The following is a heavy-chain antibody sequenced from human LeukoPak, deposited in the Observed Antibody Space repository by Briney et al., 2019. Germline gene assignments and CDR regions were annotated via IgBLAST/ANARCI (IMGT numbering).Heavy chain of an antibody. CDR2: IYYSGST. V-gene: IGHV4-59*01. CDR1: GGSITSYY. CDR3: ARVGGTMVPASSAFDI. D-gene: IGHD1-14*01. Sequence: SETLSLTCTVSGGSITSYYWSWIRQPPGKGLEWIAYIYYSGSTNYNPSLKSRVTISVDTSKNQFSLKLSSVTAADTAVYYCARVGGTMVPASSAFDIWGQGTMVTVSS. J-gene: IGHJ3*02.